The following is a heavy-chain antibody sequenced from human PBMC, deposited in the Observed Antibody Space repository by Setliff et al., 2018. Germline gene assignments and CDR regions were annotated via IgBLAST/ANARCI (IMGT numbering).Heavy chain of an antibody. D-gene: IGHD3-22*01. V-gene: IGHV4-61*09. Sequence: PSETLSLTCTVSGGSISSGGYYWSWIRQHPGKGLEWIGQIYTSWSTNYNPSLKSRVTISLDTSKNQFSLKLTSVTAADTAVYYCARGSFPYDNSGFDYWGQGTLVTVSS. CDR2: IYTSWST. CDR1: GGSISSGGYY. CDR3: ARGSFPYDNSGFDY. J-gene: IGHJ4*02.